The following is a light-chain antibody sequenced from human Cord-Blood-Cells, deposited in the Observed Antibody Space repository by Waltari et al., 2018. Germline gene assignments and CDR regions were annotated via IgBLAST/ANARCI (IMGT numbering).Light chain of an antibody. V-gene: IGLV4-69*01. CDR3: QTWGTGIRV. CDR1: SGHSRSA. CDR2: LNSDGSH. J-gene: IGLJ3*02. Sequence: QLVLTQSPSASASLGASVKPTCTLSSGHSRSAIAWHQQQPEKGPRYLMKLNSDGSHSKGDGIPDRFSGSSSGAERYLTISSLQSEDEADYYCQTWGTGIRVFGGGTKLTVL.